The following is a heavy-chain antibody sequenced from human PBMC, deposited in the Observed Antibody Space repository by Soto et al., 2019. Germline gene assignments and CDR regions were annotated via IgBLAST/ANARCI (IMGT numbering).Heavy chain of an antibody. V-gene: IGHV5-51*01. D-gene: IGHD3-9*01. Sequence: GESLKISCKGSGYSFTSYWIGWVRQMPGKGLEWMGIIYPGDSDTRYSPSFQGQVTISADKSISTAYLQWSSLKASDTAMYYCARLPYDILTGSQIDYWGQGTLVTVSS. CDR1: GYSFTSYW. J-gene: IGHJ4*02. CDR3: ARLPYDILTGSQIDY. CDR2: IYPGDSDT.